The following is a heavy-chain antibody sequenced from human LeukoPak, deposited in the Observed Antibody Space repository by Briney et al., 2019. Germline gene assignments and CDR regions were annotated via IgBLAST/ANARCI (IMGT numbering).Heavy chain of an antibody. Sequence: PSQTVSLTCTVSGGSISSANHFWSWVRQSPGEGLEWIGYIHYDGRAHYNPSLKSRVSMSLDMSKNQFSLSLSSVTAADTAIYYCAREVITPGDSDGFDLWGQGTMVSVSS. D-gene: IGHD2-2*01. CDR2: IHYDGRA. J-gene: IGHJ3*01. V-gene: IGHV4-30-4*08. CDR3: AREVITPGDSDGFDL. CDR1: GGSISSANHF.